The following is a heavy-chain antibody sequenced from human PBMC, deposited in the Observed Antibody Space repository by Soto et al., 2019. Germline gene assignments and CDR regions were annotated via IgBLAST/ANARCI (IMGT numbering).Heavy chain of an antibody. V-gene: IGHV3-23*01. Sequence: EVQLLESGGGLVQPGGSRRLSCAASGFTFRGYAMTWVRQAPGKGLDWVSTISNGDGNTYYADSVKGRFTISRDNSKNTLYLQMNSLRAEDTAVYYCGKLKGVAGWYFDYWGQGTLVTISS. CDR2: ISNGDGNT. CDR3: GKLKGVAGWYFDY. D-gene: IGHD6-19*01. CDR1: GFTFRGYA. J-gene: IGHJ4*02.